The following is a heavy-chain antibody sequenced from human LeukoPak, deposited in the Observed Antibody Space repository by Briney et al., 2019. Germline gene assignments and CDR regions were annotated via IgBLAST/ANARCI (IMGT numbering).Heavy chain of an antibody. CDR1: GYNFTSYW. J-gene: IGHJ6*03. V-gene: IGHV5-51*01. Sequence: GESLKISCKGSGYNFTSYWIGWVRQMPGKGLEWMGIIYPGDSDTRYSPSFQGQVTISADKSISTAYLQWSSLKASDTAMYYCARLPGEPSYYYYYMDVWGKGTTVTVSS. CDR3: ARLPGEPSYYYYYMDV. CDR2: IYPGDSDT. D-gene: IGHD1-14*01.